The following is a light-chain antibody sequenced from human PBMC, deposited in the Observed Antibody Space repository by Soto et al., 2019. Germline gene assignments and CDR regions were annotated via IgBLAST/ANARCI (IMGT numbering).Light chain of an antibody. CDR1: QVIGND. CDR2: DVS. CDR3: QQSNNHPIS. Sequence: IQLTQSPSSLSASVGDRVTITCLGKQVIGNDLAWFQQKPGMAPKLVIYDVSSLQSGVPARFSGSGSGTEFTLTISSLQPEDFATYYCQQSNNHPISFGQGTRLENK. J-gene: IGKJ5*01. V-gene: IGKV1-16*01.